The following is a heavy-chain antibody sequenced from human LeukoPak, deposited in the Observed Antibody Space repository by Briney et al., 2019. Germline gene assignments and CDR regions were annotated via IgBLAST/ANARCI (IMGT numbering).Heavy chain of an antibody. CDR3: ASPLYNYYGMDV. Sequence: SETLSLTCTVSGGSISTYYWSWIRQSAGNGLEWIGRIYASGGTNYNPSLKSRVTISEDRSKNQFSLKLSSVTAADTAVYYCASPLYNYYGMDVWGQGTTVTVSS. J-gene: IGHJ6*02. V-gene: IGHV4-4*07. D-gene: IGHD1-14*01. CDR1: GGSISTYY. CDR2: IYASGGT.